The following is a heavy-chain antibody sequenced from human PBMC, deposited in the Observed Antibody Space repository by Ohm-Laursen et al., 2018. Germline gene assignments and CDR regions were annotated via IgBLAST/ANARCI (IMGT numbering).Heavy chain of an antibody. CDR3: ARVRRGSGAYFDY. J-gene: IGHJ4*02. CDR1: GGSISSYY. CDR2: IYYSGST. D-gene: IGHD3-3*01. V-gene: IGHV4-59*07. Sequence: SDTLSLTCTVSGGSISSYYWSWIRQPPGKGLEWIGYIYYSGSTNYNPSLKSRVTISVDTSKNQFSLKLSSVTAADTAVYYCARVRRGSGAYFDYWGQGTLVTVSS.